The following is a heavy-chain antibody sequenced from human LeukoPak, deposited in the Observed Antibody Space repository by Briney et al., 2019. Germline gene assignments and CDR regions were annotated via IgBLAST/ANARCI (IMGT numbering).Heavy chain of an antibody. D-gene: IGHD2-21*02. J-gene: IGHJ5*02. CDR2: IIPIFGTA. V-gene: IGHV1-69*13. CDR1: GGTFSSYA. Sequence: ASVTVSCTASGGTFSSYAISWVRQAPGQGLEWMGGIIPIFGTANYARKFQGRVTITADESTSTAYMELSSLRSEDTAVYYCARTEAYCGGDCYFHPYNWFDPWGQGTLVTVSS. CDR3: ARTEAYCGGDCYFHPYNWFDP.